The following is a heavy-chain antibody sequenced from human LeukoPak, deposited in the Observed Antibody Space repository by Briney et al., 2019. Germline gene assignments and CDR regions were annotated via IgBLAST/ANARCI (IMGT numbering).Heavy chain of an antibody. CDR1: GGSISSGDYY. CDR2: IYYSGST. D-gene: IGHD4-17*01. V-gene: IGHV4-30-4*01. CDR3: ARERGPYGDYVGFDY. J-gene: IGHJ4*02. Sequence: SQTLSLTCTVSGGSISSGDYYWSWIRQPPGKGLEWIGYIYYSGSTYYNPSLKSRVTISVDTSKNQFSLKLSSATAADTAVYYCARERGPYGDYVGFDYWGQGTLVTVSS.